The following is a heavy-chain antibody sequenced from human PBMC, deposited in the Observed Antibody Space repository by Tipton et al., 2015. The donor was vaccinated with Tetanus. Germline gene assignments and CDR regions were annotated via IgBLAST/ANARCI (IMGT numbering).Heavy chain of an antibody. J-gene: IGHJ4*02. V-gene: IGHV3-23*01. CDR1: GFVFSSYT. Sequence: SLRLSCAVSGFVFSSYTMNWVRQAPGKGLEWVSGVSASGNTNYADSVDGRFTISRDNAKNTMYLQMNSLRAEDTATYYCAKLKSRGDSSAIEHWGQGTLVTVSS. CDR3: AKLKSRGDSSAIEH. CDR2: VSASGNT. D-gene: IGHD2-21*02.